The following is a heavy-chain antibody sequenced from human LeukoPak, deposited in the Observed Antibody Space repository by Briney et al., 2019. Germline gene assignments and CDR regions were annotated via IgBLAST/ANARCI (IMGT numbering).Heavy chain of an antibody. V-gene: IGHV4-59*08. D-gene: IGHD2-2*01. CDR1: GGSISSYY. Sequence: PSETLSHTCTVSGGSISSYYWSWIRQPPGKGLEWIGYIYYSGSTNYNPSLKSRVTISVDTSKNQFSLKLSSVTAADTAVYYCARQRGYCSSTSCYPDGMDVWGQGTTVTVSS. CDR3: ARQRGYCSSTSCYPDGMDV. J-gene: IGHJ6*02. CDR2: IYYSGST.